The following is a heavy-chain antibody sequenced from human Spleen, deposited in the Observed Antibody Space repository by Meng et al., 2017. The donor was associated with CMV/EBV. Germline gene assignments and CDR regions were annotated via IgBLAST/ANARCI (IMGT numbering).Heavy chain of an antibody. CDR2: ISYDGSNK. CDR1: GFTFDSYA. Sequence: GESLKISCAASGFTFDSYALHWVRQAPGKGLEWVAVISYDGSNKYYADSVKGRFTISRDNSKNTLYLQMNSLRAEDTAVYYCARVGELRDYYYYGMDVWGQGTTVTVSS. CDR3: ARVGELRDYYYYGMDV. V-gene: IGHV3-30*04. J-gene: IGHJ6*02. D-gene: IGHD1-7*01.